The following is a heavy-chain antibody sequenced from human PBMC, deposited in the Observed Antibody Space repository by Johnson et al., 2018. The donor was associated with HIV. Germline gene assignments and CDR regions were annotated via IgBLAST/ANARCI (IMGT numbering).Heavy chain of an antibody. Sequence: QVQLVESGGGVVQPGRSLRLSCAASGFTFSSYGMHWVRQAPGKGLEWVAVISYDGSNKYYADSVKGRFTISRDNSKNTLYLQMNSLRAEDTAVYYCARDLGPDGAFDIWGQGTGVTVSS. V-gene: IGHV3-30*03. D-gene: IGHD5-24*01. CDR1: GFTFSSYG. J-gene: IGHJ3*02. CDR2: ISYDGSNK. CDR3: ARDLGPDGAFDI.